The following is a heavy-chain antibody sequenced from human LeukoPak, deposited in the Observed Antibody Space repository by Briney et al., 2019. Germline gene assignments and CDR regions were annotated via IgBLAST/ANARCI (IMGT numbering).Heavy chain of an antibody. J-gene: IGHJ3*01. V-gene: IGHV3-66*01. CDR3: ARGYAHAFDV. Sequence: GGSLRLSCAASGFTVSSNYMSWVRQAPGKGLEWVSLIHSGGSTYYANSVKGRFTISRDNSKNTLYLQMNSLRAEDTAVYYCARGYAHAFDVWGQGTMVTVSS. CDR2: IHSGGST. D-gene: IGHD5-18*01. CDR1: GFTVSSNY.